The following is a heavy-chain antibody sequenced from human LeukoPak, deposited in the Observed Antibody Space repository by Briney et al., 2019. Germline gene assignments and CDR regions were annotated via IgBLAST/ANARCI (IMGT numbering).Heavy chain of an antibody. V-gene: IGHV3-30*04. J-gene: IGHJ5*02. CDR1: GFTFSSYA. CDR3: ARGQDGDPPTGDWFDP. D-gene: IGHD4-17*01. CDR2: ISYDGSNK. Sequence: GASLRLSCAASGFTFSSYAMHWVRQAPGKGLEWVAVISYDGSNKYYADSVKGRFTISRDNSKNTLYLQMNSLRAEDTAVYYCARGQDGDPPTGDWFDPWGQGTLVTVSS.